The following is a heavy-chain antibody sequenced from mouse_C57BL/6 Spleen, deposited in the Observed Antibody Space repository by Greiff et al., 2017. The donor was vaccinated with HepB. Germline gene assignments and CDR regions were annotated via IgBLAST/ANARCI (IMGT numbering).Heavy chain of an antibody. D-gene: IGHD1-1*01. CDR3: AREGNYYGSSYGYFDV. CDR1: GYAFSSSW. J-gene: IGHJ1*03. Sequence: QVQLKQSGPELVKPGASVKISCKASGYAFSSSWMNWVKQRPGKGLEWIGRIYPGDGDTNYNGKFKGKATLTADKSSSTAYMQHSSLTSEDSAVYFCAREGNYYGSSYGYFDVWGTGTTVTVSS. V-gene: IGHV1-82*01. CDR2: IYPGDGDT.